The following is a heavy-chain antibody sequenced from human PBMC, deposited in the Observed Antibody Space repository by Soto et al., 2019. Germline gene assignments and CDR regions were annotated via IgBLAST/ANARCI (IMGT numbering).Heavy chain of an antibody. D-gene: IGHD5-12*01. CDR2: VSYDGAYK. V-gene: IGHV3-30*03. CDR3: ARTRSSYDHYFYYGMDV. Sequence: GSLRLSCAASGFTFSRFGIHWVRQAPGKGLEWVAVVSYDGAYKYYADAVKGRFAISRDNSKNTLYLQMDSLTSEDTAMYYCARTRSSYDHYFYYGMDVWGQGTTVTVSS. CDR1: GFTFSRFG. J-gene: IGHJ6*02.